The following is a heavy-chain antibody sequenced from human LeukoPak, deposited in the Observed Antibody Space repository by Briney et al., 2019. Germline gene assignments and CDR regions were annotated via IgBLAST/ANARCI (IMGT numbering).Heavy chain of an antibody. CDR2: IYYSGST. V-gene: IGHV4-59*01. D-gene: IGHD6-13*01. J-gene: IGHJ5*02. CDR3: ARAGHSYPYCDP. Sequence: SETLSLTCTVSGGSISSYYWSWIQQPPGKGLEWIGYIYYSGSTNYNPSLKSRVTISVDTSKNQFSLKLSSVTAADTAVYYCARAGHSYPYCDPWGQGTLVTVSS. CDR1: GGSISSYY.